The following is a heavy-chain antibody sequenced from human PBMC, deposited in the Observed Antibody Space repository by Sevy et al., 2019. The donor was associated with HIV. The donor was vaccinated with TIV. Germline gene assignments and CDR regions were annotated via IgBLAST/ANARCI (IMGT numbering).Heavy chain of an antibody. J-gene: IGHJ6*02. CDR3: AREDCSSTSCSGMDV. Sequence: GGSLRLSCAASGFTFSSYGMHWVRQAPGKGLEWVAVIWYDGSNKYYADSVKGRLTISRDNSKNTLYLQMNSLRAEDTAVYYCAREDCSSTSCSGMDVWGQGTTVTVSS. D-gene: IGHD2-2*01. CDR2: IWYDGSNK. CDR1: GFTFSSYG. V-gene: IGHV3-33*01.